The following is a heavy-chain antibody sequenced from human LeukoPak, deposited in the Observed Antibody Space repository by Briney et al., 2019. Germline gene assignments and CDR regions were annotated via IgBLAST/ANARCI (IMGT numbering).Heavy chain of an antibody. D-gene: IGHD4-11*01. CDR1: GFTFSDYA. Sequence: PGGSLRLSCVASGFTFSDYAMNWVRQAPGKGLEWVSTFKTNSGQVYHAEPVRGRFTISRDNSKNTVYLQMSSLRAEDTALYYCARSVPDYTRFDYWGQGALVTVSS. CDR3: ARSVPDYTRFDY. CDR2: FKTNSGQV. J-gene: IGHJ4*02. V-gene: IGHV3-23*01.